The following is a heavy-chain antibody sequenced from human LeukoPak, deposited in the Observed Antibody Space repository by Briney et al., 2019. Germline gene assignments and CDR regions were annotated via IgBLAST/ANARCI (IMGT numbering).Heavy chain of an antibody. J-gene: IGHJ4*02. CDR1: GYTFTGYY. CDR2: INPNSGGT. CDR3: ARDRVDIVATIDFDY. D-gene: IGHD5-12*01. V-gene: IGHV1-2*02. Sequence: ASVKVSCKASGYTFTGYYMHWVRQAPGQGLEWMGWINPNSGGTNYAQKFQGRVTMTRDTSISTAYMELSRLRSDDTAVYYCARDRVDIVATIDFDYWGRGTLVTVSS.